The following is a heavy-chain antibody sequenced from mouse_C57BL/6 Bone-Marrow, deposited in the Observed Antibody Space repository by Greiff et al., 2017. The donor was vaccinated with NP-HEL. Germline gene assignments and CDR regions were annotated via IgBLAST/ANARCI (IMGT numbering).Heavy chain of an antibody. Sequence: QVHVKQSGAELAKPGASVKLSCKASGYTFTSYWMHWVKQRPGQGLEWIGYINPSSGYTKYNQKFKDKATLTADKSSSTAYMQLSSLTYEDSAVYDCARSAYYSNYTPWFAYWGQGTLVTVSA. CDR1: GYTFTSYW. D-gene: IGHD2-5*01. V-gene: IGHV1-7*01. CDR2: INPSSGYT. J-gene: IGHJ3*01. CDR3: ARSAYYSNYTPWFAY.